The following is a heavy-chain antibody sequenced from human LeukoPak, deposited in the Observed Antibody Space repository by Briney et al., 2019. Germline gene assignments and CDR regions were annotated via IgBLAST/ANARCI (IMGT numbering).Heavy chain of an antibody. D-gene: IGHD3-10*01. V-gene: IGHV4-59*01. CDR1: GGSISSYY. Sequence: PSETLSLTCTVSGGSISSYYWSWIRQPLGKGLEWIGYIYYSGSTNYNPSLKSRVTISVDTSKNQFSLKLSSVTAADTAVYYCARVITHYGSGSYFDYWGQGTLVTVSS. CDR3: ARVITHYGSGSYFDY. J-gene: IGHJ4*02. CDR2: IYYSGST.